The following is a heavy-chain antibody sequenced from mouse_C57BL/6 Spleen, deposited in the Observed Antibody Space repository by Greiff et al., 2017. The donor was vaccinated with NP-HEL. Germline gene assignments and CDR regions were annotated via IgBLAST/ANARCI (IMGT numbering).Heavy chain of an antibody. CDR1: GYTFTSYW. D-gene: IGHD2-4*01. J-gene: IGHJ4*01. CDR3: ARGGATMITTRTMDY. CDR2: IDPSDSYT. Sequence: QVQLQQPGAELVMPGASVKLSCKASGYTFTSYWMHWVKQRPGQGLEWIGEIDPSDSYTNYNQKFKGKSTLTVDKSSSTAYMQLSSLTSEDSAVYYCARGGATMITTRTMDYWGQGTSVTVSS. V-gene: IGHV1-69*01.